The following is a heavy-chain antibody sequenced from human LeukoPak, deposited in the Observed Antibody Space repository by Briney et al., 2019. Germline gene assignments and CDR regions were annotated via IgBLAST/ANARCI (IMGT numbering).Heavy chain of an antibody. CDR1: GGSISSYY. J-gene: IGHJ5*02. D-gene: IGHD6-13*01. Sequence: SETLSLTCTVSGGSISSYYWSWIRQPPGKGLEWIGYIYYSGSTNYNPSLESRVTISVDTSKNQFSLKLSSVTAADTAVYYCARERYSSSWPKGWFDPWGQGTLVTVSS. CDR2: IYYSGST. V-gene: IGHV4-59*01. CDR3: ARERYSSSWPKGWFDP.